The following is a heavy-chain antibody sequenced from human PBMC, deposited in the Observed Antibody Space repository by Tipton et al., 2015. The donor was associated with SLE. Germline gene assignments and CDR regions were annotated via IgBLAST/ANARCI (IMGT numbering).Heavy chain of an antibody. J-gene: IGHJ2*01. CDR1: GGSISSYY. D-gene: IGHD1-26*01. CDR2: IYYSGST. CDR3: ARRIVGVSGNFDL. V-gene: IGHV4-59*01. Sequence: LRLSCTVSGGSISSYYWSWIRQPPGKGLEWIGYIYYSGSTNYNPSLKGRVTISVDTSKNQFSLKLSSVTAADTAVYYCARRIVGVSGNFDLWGRGTLVTVSS.